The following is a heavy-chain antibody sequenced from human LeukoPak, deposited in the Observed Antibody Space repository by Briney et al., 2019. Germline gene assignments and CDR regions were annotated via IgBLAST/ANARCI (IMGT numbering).Heavy chain of an antibody. CDR2: IHYSGST. J-gene: IGHJ4*02. Sequence: SETLSLTCTVSGGSISSSSYYWGWIRQPPGKGLEWIGSIHYSGSTYYSPSLKSRVTISVGTSKNQFSLKLSSVTAADTAMYYCARDMVRGEFRNYLDYWGQGTLVTVSS. V-gene: IGHV4-39*07. D-gene: IGHD3-10*01. CDR1: GGSISSSSYY. CDR3: ARDMVRGEFRNYLDY.